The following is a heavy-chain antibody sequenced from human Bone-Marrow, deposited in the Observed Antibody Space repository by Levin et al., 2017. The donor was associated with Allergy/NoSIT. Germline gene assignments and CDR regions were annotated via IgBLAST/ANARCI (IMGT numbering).Heavy chain of an antibody. CDR1: GGSISSSKYS. J-gene: IGHJ2*01. Sequence: PSQTLSLTCTVSGGSISSSKYSWGWVRQPPGKGLEWIATIYDSGSTSYNPSLKSRVTVSVDTSQNQVSLKVSSVTAADTAVYYCARHPGEHCGGDNCYSGAWYFDLWGRGTLVTVSS. V-gene: IGHV4-39*01. D-gene: IGHD2-15*01. CDR2: IYDSGST. CDR3: ARHPGEHCGGDNCYSGAWYFDL.